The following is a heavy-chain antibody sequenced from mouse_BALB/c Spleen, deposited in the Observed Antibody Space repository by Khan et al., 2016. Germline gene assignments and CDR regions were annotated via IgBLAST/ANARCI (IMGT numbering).Heavy chain of an antibody. V-gene: IGHV9-3-1*01. J-gene: IGHJ4*01. Sequence: QVQLQQSGPELKKPGETVKISCKASGYTFPNYGMNWVKQAPGKGLKWMGWINTYTGEPTYADDFKGRFAFSLETSASTASLQINNLKNEDTATYFCARRRIYDCYYDAMDYWGQGTSVTVSS. CDR1: GYTFPNYG. D-gene: IGHD2-3*01. CDR2: INTYTGEP. CDR3: ARRRIYDCYYDAMDY.